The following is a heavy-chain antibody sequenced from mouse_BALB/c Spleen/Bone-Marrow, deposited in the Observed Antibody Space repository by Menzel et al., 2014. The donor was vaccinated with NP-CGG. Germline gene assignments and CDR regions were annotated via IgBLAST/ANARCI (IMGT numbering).Heavy chain of an antibody. Sequence: EVKLEESGGGLVKSGGSLKLSCAASGFSFNSHGMSWVRQTPEKRLEWVATISGGGSYTFYPDSVKGRFTISRDNAKNNLYLQLSSLRSEDTALYYCARHAYYDQTEVSFVYWGQGTLVTVSA. CDR1: GFSFNSHG. J-gene: IGHJ3*01. D-gene: IGHD2-4*01. CDR3: ARHAYYDQTEVSFVY. CDR2: ISGGGSYT. V-gene: IGHV5-9-2*01.